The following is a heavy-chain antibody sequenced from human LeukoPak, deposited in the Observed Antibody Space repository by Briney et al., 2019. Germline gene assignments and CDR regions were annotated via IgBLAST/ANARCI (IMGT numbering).Heavy chain of an antibody. J-gene: IGHJ4*02. CDR1: SGSFRGFY. V-gene: IGHV4-34*01. CDR2: IDQSGSP. CDR3: AGGPGHDFWSGYARY. Sequence: SETLSLTCGVFSGSFRGFYWTWIRQPPGKGLEWIGEIDQSGSPTYNSSLESRVTMSVDTSKSHFSLKLNSRTAADTATYYCAGGPGHDFWSGYARYWSQGTLVTVSS. D-gene: IGHD3-3*01.